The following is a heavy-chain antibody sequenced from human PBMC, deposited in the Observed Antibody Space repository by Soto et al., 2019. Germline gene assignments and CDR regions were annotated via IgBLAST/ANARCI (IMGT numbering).Heavy chain of an antibody. V-gene: IGHV3-64D*06. CDR3: VKPIDY. Sequence: GGSLRRSCSASGSTSVSHKMNWVRQAPGNGLEYLSAISSSGGSTYYADSVKGRFTIYRDNSKNTLYLQMSSLRAEDTAVYYCVKPIDYWGQGTLVTVSS. J-gene: IGHJ4*02. CDR1: GSTSVSHK. CDR2: ISSSGGST.